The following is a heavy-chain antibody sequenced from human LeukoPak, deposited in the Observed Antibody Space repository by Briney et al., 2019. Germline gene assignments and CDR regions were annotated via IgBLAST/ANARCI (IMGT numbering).Heavy chain of an antibody. J-gene: IGHJ4*02. D-gene: IGHD3-22*01. CDR1: GGTFSSYA. Sequence: ASVKVSCKASGGTFSSYAISWVRQAPGQGLEWMGGIIPIFGTANYAQKFQGRVTITADKSTSTAYMELSSLRSEDTAVYYCARDLSGYYDSSEIDYWGQGTLVTVSS. CDR3: ARDLSGYYDSSEIDY. CDR2: IIPIFGTA. V-gene: IGHV1-69*06.